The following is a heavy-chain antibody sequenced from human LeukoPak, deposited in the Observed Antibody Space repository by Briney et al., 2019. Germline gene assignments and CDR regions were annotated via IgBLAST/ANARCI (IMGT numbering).Heavy chain of an antibody. J-gene: IGHJ3*02. V-gene: IGHV3-20*04. CDR1: GFTFDDYG. D-gene: IGHD1-1*01. Sequence: PGGSLRLSCAASGFTFDDYGMNWVRQAPGKGLEWVSGINWNGGSTAYVDSVKGRFTISRDNAKNSLYLQMNSLRAEDTALYYCARDALGSGTTAWFAFDIWGQGTMVTVSS. CDR3: ARDALGSGTTAWFAFDI. CDR2: INWNGGST.